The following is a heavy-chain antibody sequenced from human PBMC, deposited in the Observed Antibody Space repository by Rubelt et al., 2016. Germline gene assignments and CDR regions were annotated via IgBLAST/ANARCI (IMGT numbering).Heavy chain of an antibody. CDR2: IFHYGTT. J-gene: IGHJ1*01. CDR1: GYSISSGYC. V-gene: IGHV4-38-2*02. CDR3: ARDSTEYFHH. Sequence: QMLLEESGPGLVKPSETLSLTCAVSGYSISSGYCWGWIRQPPGKGLEWIGSIFHYGTTFYNPSLKSRVTISVDMSRNQFSLKMSSVTAADTAVYYCARDSTEYFHHWGLGTLVTVSS.